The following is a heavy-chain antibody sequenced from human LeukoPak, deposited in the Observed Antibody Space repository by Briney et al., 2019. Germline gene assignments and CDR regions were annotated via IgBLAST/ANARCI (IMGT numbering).Heavy chain of an antibody. D-gene: IGHD2-21*02. Sequence: GGSLRLSCAASGFTVSINYMSRVRQAPRKGLEWVSVIYSGVSTYYANSVKSRFTIYTDNCRYTMYLQMNSLRAEDKVVYYCARRGTALLPSIKYCGGDCYPGYGMDVWGQGTTVTVSS. CDR2: IYSGVST. V-gene: IGHV3-66*01. J-gene: IGHJ6*02. CDR1: GFTVSINY. CDR3: ARRGTALLPSIKYCGGDCYPGYGMDV.